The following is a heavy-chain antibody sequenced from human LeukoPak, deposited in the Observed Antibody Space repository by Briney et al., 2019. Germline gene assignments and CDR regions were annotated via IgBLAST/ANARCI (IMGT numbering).Heavy chain of an antibody. CDR2: IQQDGSEK. D-gene: IGHD4-17*01. CDR3: ARPHLGAGDLFDY. V-gene: IGHV3-7*01. CDR1: GFTFSSYW. Sequence: GGSLRLSCAASGFTFSSYWLSSVRQPPGKGLEWVANIQQDGSEKNYVDSVKGRFTISRDNGKNSLYLQMNSLRAEDTAVYYCARPHLGAGDLFDYWGQGTLVTVSS. J-gene: IGHJ4*02.